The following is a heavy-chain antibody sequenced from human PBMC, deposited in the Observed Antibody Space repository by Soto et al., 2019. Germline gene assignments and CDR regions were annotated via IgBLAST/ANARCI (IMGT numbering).Heavy chain of an antibody. J-gene: IGHJ4*02. Sequence: NPSETLSLTCTVSGGSISSYYWSWIRQPPGKGLEWIGYIYYSGSTNYNPSLKSRVTISVDTSKNQFSLKLSSVTAADTAVYYCARHGGGYYDFWSADDPLAYYFDYWGQGTLVTVSS. CDR2: IYYSGST. V-gene: IGHV4-59*01. D-gene: IGHD3-3*01. CDR3: ARHGGGYYDFWSADDPLAYYFDY. CDR1: GGSISSYY.